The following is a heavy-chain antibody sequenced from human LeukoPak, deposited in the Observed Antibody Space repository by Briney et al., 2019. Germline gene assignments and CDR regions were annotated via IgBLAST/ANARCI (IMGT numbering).Heavy chain of an antibody. Sequence: GGSLRLSCAASGFTVSSNYMSWVRQAPGKGLEWVSAISGSGGSTYYADSVKGRFTISRDNSKNTLYLQMNSLRAEDTAMYYCAKESSGYYYYGMDVWGQGTTVTVSS. CDR1: GFTVSSNY. CDR2: ISGSGGST. D-gene: IGHD3-10*01. V-gene: IGHV3-23*01. CDR3: AKESSGYYYYGMDV. J-gene: IGHJ6*02.